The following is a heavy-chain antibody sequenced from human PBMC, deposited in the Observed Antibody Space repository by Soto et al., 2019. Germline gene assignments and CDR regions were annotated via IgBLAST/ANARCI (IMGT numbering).Heavy chain of an antibody. J-gene: IGHJ3*02. CDR2: INHSGST. CDR1: GGFFSGYY. Sequence: SEALCLTWAVYGGFFSGYYWSWSRQPPGPGLEWIGEINHSGSTNYTPSLKSRVTISVDTSKNQFSLKLSSVTAADTAVYYCARGGPQRIKWLLLGGYAFDIWGKGTMVT. V-gene: IGHV4-34*01. D-gene: IGHD6-19*01. CDR3: ARGGPQRIKWLLLGGYAFDI.